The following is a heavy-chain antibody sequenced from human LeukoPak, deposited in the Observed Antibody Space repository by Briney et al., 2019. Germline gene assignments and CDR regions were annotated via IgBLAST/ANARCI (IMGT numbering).Heavy chain of an antibody. CDR1: GGSISSSSYY. D-gene: IGHD2-15*01. CDR2: IYYSGST. Sequence: PWETLSLTCTVSGGSISSSSYYWGWIRQPPGKGLKWIGSIYYSGSTYYNPSLKSRVTISVDTSKNQFSLKLSSVTAADTAVYYCARNGDYSMDYWGQGTLVTVSS. CDR3: ARNGDYSMDY. V-gene: IGHV4-39*07. J-gene: IGHJ4*02.